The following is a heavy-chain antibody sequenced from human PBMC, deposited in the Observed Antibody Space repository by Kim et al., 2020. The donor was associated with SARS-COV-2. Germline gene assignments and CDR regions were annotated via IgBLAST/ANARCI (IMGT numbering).Heavy chain of an antibody. J-gene: IGHJ2*01. CDR3: ARGYYDILTGYFDL. V-gene: IGHV1-69*04. D-gene: IGHD3-9*01. Sequence: EQKCQGRVPITADKSTSTAYMELSSLRSEDTAVYYCARGYYDILTGYFDLWGRGTLVTVSS.